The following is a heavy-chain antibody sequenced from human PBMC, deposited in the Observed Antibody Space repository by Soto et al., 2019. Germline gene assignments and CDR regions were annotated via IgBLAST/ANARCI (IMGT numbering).Heavy chain of an antibody. Sequence: SLILSCEASGFIFSSYGMHWVRQAPGKGLEWVAVIWYDGSNKNYADSVKGRFTITRDNSKNTLYLQMNSLRAEDTAVYYCASSISWGQGTLVTVSS. V-gene: IGHV3-33*01. CDR3: ASSIS. CDR1: GFIFSSYG. J-gene: IGHJ5*02. CDR2: IWYDGSNK.